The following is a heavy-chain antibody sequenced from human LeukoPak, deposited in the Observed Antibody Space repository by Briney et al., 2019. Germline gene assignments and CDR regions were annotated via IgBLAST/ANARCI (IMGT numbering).Heavy chain of an antibody. CDR2: INPNSGGT. CDR3: ARVTRGYCSSTSCPLPDY. CDR1: GYTFTSYG. V-gene: IGHV1-2*02. D-gene: IGHD2-2*01. Sequence: ASVKVSCRASGYTFTSYGISWVRQAPGQGLEWMGWINPNSGGTNYAQKFQGRVTMTRDTSISTAYMELSRLRSDDTAVYYCARVTRGYCSSTSCPLPDYWGQGTLVTVSS. J-gene: IGHJ4*02.